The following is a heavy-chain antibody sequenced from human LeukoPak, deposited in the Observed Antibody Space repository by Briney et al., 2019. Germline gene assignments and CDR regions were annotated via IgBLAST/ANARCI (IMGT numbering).Heavy chain of an antibody. CDR2: INPSGGST. CDR1: GYTFTSYY. J-gene: IGHJ4*02. D-gene: IGHD3-9*01. Sequence: ASVKVSCKASGYTFTSYYMHWVRQAPGQGLEWMGIINPSGGSTSYAQKFQGRVTMTRGTSTSTVYMELSSLRSEDTAVYYCAREVDWLLFRTAGFDYWGQGTLVTVSS. V-gene: IGHV1-46*01. CDR3: AREVDWLLFRTAGFDY.